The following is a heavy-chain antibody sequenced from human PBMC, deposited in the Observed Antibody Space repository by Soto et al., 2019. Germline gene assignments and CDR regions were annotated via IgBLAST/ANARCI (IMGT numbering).Heavy chain of an antibody. J-gene: IGHJ4*02. V-gene: IGHV3-21*01. CDR3: ARGSAFIGLDY. D-gene: IGHD1-26*01. CDR2: ISSSSSYI. Sequence: GSLRLSCAASGFTFSSYSMNWVRQAPGKGLEWVSSISSSSSYIYYADSVKGRFTISRDNAKNSLYLQMNSLRAEDTAIYYCARGSAFIGLDYWGQGTPVTVSS. CDR1: GFTFSSYS.